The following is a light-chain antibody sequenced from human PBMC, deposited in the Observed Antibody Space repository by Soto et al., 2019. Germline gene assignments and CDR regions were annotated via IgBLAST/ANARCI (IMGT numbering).Light chain of an antibody. V-gene: IGKV3-11*01. CDR1: QSVSGY. CDR2: DGS. Sequence: EIVLTQSPATLSLAPGERATLSCRASQSVSGYLAWYPQKPGQAPRLLIYDGSHRAAGFPSRLSGSGSGTDFTLTISGLEPEDFAVYDCQQRSNWLLSFGPGTKVDTK. CDR3: QQRSNWLLS. J-gene: IGKJ3*01.